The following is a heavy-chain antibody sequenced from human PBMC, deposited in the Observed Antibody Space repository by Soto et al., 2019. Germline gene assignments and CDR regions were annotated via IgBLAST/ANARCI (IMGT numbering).Heavy chain of an antibody. Sequence: EVQLLESGGGLVQPGGSLRLSCAASGFTFSSYAMSWVRQAPGKGLEWVSAISGSGGSTYYADSVKGRFTISRDNSKNTLYLQRNSLRAEDTAVYYCAKDLFTYYDILTGYRPGFDYWGQGTLVTVSS. J-gene: IGHJ4*02. CDR1: GFTFSSYA. CDR3: AKDLFTYYDILTGYRPGFDY. V-gene: IGHV3-23*01. D-gene: IGHD3-9*01. CDR2: ISGSGGST.